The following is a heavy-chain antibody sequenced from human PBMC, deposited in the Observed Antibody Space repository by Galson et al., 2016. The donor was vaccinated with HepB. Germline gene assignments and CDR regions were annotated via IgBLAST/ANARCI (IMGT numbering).Heavy chain of an antibody. CDR2: IWYDGSNK. V-gene: IGHV3-33*01. D-gene: IGHD4-23*01. CDR1: GFIFSSYG. J-gene: IGHJ6*02. CDR3: ARPPRGGYGGNSLLRYYGMDV. Sequence: SLRLSCAASGFIFSSYGMHWVRHAPGKGLEWVAVIWYDGSNKYYADSVKGRFTISRDNSKNRLYLQMNSLRAEDAAVYYCARPPRGGYGGNSLLRYYGMDVWGQGTTVTVSS.